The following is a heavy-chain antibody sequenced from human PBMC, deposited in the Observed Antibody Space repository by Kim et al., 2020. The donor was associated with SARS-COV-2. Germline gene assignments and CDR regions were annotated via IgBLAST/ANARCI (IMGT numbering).Heavy chain of an antibody. CDR1: GYTFTSYD. Sequence: ASVKVSCKASGYTFTSYDINWVRKATGQGLEWMGWMNPNSGNTGYAQKFQGRVTMTRNTSISTAYMELSSLRSEDTAVYYCARGGGAITIFGVVIIRNWFDPWGQGTLVTVSS. CDR3: ARGGGAITIFGVVIIRNWFDP. V-gene: IGHV1-8*01. CDR2: MNPNSGNT. D-gene: IGHD3-3*01. J-gene: IGHJ5*02.